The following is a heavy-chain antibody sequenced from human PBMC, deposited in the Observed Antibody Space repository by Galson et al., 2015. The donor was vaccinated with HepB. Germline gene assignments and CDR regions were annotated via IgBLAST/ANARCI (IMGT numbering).Heavy chain of an antibody. D-gene: IGHD2-21*02. J-gene: IGHJ3*02. CDR1: GYTFTSYY. V-gene: IGHV1-46*01. CDR3: ARGRVRYCGGDCYAFDI. Sequence: SVKVSCKASGYTFTSYYMHWVRQAPGQGLEWMGIINPSGGSTSYAQKFHGRVTMTRDTSTSTVYMELSSLRSEDTAVYYCARGRVRYCGGDCYAFDIWGQGTMVTVSS. CDR2: INPSGGST.